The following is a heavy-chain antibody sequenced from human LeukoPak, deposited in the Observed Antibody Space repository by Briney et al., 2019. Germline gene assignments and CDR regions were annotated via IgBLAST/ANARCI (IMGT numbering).Heavy chain of an antibody. Sequence: GASVKVSCKASGYTFTSYGISWVRQAPGQGLEGMGWISAYNGNTNYAQKLQGRVTMTTDTSTSTAYMELRSLRSDDTAVYYCARRYCGGDCYFADYNYYYGMDVWGQGTTVTVSS. J-gene: IGHJ6*02. CDR1: GYTFTSYG. CDR3: ARRYCGGDCYFADYNYYYGMDV. CDR2: ISAYNGNT. V-gene: IGHV1-18*01. D-gene: IGHD2-21*02.